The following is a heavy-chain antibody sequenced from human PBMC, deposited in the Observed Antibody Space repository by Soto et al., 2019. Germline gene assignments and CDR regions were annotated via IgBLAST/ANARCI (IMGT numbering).Heavy chain of an antibody. Sequence: PGGSLRLSCGASRLTFSSYGMHWVRQAPGKGLEWVALISYDESKKYYADSVKGRFTISRDNSRNTLYLQMDSLRAEDTAVYYCARSIAARLNWFDPWGQGTLVTVSS. D-gene: IGHD6-6*01. CDR1: RLTFSSYG. V-gene: IGHV3-30*03. CDR2: ISYDESKK. J-gene: IGHJ5*02. CDR3: ARSIAARLNWFDP.